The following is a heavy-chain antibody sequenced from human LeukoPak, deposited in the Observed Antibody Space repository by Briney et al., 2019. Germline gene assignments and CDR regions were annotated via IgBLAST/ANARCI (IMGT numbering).Heavy chain of an antibody. V-gene: IGHV1-8*01. CDR3: ARYVDSRWLPLGY. CDR2: MNPNSGNT. CDR1: GYTFTSYD. J-gene: IGHJ4*02. Sequence: ASVKVSCKASGYTFTSYDINWVRQATGQGLEWMGWMNPNSGNTGYAQKFQGRVTMTRNTSISTAYMELSSLRSEGTAVYYCARYVDSRWLPLGYWGQGTLVTVSS. D-gene: IGHD5-24*01.